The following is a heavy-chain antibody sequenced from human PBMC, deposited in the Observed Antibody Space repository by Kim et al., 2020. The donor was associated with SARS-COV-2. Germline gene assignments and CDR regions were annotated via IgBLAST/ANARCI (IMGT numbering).Heavy chain of an antibody. CDR1: GFNFDIYS. V-gene: IGHV3-48*01. CDR3: ARGRQYAFDF. CDR2: ITGGSNII. Sequence: GGSLRLSCAASGFNFDIYSMNWVRQAPGKGLEWVAYITGGSNIIHYADSVRGRFTISRDNAGNSLFLQMNSLRVEDTAIYYCARGRQYAFDFWGQGIMVTASS. J-gene: IGHJ3*01. D-gene: IGHD3-10*01.